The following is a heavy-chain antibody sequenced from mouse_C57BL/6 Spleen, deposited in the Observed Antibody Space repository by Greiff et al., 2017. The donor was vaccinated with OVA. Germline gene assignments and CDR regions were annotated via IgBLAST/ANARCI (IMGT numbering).Heavy chain of an antibody. J-gene: IGHJ1*03. CDR2: INPNYGTT. CDR3: ARGGTTVVEDWYFDV. Sequence: VQLQQSGPELVKPGASVTLSCKASGYSFTDYYMNWVKQSPGHRLEWIGVINPNYGTTSYNQKFKGKATLTVDKSSSTAYMQLNSLTSEDAAVYYGARGGTTVVEDWYFDVWGTGTTVTVSS. D-gene: IGHD1-1*01. CDR1: GYSFTDYY. V-gene: IGHV1-39*01.